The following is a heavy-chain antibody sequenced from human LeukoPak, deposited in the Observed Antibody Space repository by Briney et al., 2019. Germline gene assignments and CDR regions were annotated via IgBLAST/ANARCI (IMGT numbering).Heavy chain of an antibody. CDR2: ISSSSSYI. Sequence: GGSLRLSCAASGFTFSSYSMNWVRQAPGKGLEWVSSISSSSSYIYYADSVKGRFTISRDNAKNSLYLQMNSLRAEDTAVYYCAKEEYYDILTGYYPLGYWGQGTLVTVSS. D-gene: IGHD3-9*01. CDR1: GFTFSSYS. CDR3: AKEEYYDILTGYYPLGY. J-gene: IGHJ4*02. V-gene: IGHV3-21*01.